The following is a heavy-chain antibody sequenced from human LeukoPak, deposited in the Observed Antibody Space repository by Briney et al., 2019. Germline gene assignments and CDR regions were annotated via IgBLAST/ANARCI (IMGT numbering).Heavy chain of an antibody. V-gene: IGHV4-39*01. CDR3: ARALGYCSGGSCTRGYNWFDP. D-gene: IGHD2-15*01. J-gene: IGHJ5*02. Sequence: PSETLSLTCSVSGASVTMGSYYWAWIRQPPGKGLEWIGSIYYGGSTYYNPSLKSRVTISVDTSMNQFSLKLSFVTTADTAVYYCARALGYCSGGSCTRGYNWFDPWGQGTLVTVPS. CDR1: GASVTMGSYY. CDR2: IYYGGST.